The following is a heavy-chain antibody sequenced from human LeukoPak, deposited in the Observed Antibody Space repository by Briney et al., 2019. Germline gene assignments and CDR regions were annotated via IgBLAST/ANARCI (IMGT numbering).Heavy chain of an antibody. CDR1: GGTFSSYA. CDR2: IIPIFGTA. V-gene: IGHV1-69*13. Sequence: ASVKVSCKASGGTFSSYAISWVRQAPGQGLEWMEGIIPIFGTANYAQKFQGRVTITADESTSTAYMELSSLRSEDTAVYYCARDTPTVAVAGYYYYGMDVWGQGTTVTVSS. CDR3: ARDTPTVAVAGYYYYGMDV. J-gene: IGHJ6*02. D-gene: IGHD6-19*01.